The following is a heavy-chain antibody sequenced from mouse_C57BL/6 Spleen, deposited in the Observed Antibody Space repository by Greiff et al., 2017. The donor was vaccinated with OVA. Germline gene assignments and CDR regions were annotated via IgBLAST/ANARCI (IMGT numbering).Heavy chain of an antibody. Sequence: VQLKESGPGLVKPSQSLSLTCSVTGYSITSGYYWNWIRQFPGNKLEWMGYISYDGSNNYNPSLKNRISITRDTSKNQFFLKLNSVTTEDTATYYCARWGYYGRGDYFDYWGQGTTLTVSS. J-gene: IGHJ2*01. CDR3: ARWGYYGRGDYFDY. V-gene: IGHV3-6*01. D-gene: IGHD1-1*01. CDR1: GYSITSGYY. CDR2: ISYDGSN.